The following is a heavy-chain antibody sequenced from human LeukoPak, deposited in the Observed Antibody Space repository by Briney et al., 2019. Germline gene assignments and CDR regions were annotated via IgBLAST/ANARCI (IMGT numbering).Heavy chain of an antibody. CDR2: IRSKTDGGTT. D-gene: IGHD3-3*01. CDR3: AKHNYGVVSIQH. V-gene: IGHV3-15*01. Sequence: PGGSLRLSCAAPGFTFSDAWMTWVRQAPGKGLEWVGRIRSKTDGGTTEYAAPVEGRFTISRDDSKNTLYLQMSSLKTEDTAVYYCAKHNYGVVSIQHWGQGTLVTVSS. J-gene: IGHJ1*01. CDR1: GFTFSDAW.